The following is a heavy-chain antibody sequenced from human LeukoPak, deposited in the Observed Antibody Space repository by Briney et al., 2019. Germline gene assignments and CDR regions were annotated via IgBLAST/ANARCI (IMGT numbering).Heavy chain of an antibody. CDR1: GYTFTSYY. Sequence: ASVKVSCKASGYTFTSYYMHWVRQAPGPGLEWMGIINLSCGSTSYAQKFQGKVTITSDTSTSTVYMELRSLRSEDTAVYYCDRSRTQVRAYCGGDFYADVFDIWGQGTMVTVSS. CDR3: DRSRTQVRAYCGGDFYADVFDI. J-gene: IGHJ3*02. D-gene: IGHD2-21*02. CDR2: INLSCGST. V-gene: IGHV1-46*01.